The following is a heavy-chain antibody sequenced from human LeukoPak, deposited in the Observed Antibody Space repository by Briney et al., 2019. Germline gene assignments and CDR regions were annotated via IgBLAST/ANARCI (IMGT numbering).Heavy chain of an antibody. V-gene: IGHV3-23*01. CDR1: GFTCSNYA. D-gene: IGHD4-17*01. CDR2: ISGGGGST. Sequence: GGPLRISCAASGFTCSNYALCWVRQAPGKGLPWFSGISGGGGSTYYADSVKGRFTISRDKSKNTLYLQMDSLRAEDTAVYYCAKVRDSATVTGRFDNWGQGTMVTVSS. J-gene: IGHJ5*02. CDR3: AKVRDSATVTGRFDN.